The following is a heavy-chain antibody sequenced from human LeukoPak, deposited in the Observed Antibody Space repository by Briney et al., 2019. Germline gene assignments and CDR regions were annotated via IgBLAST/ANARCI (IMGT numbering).Heavy chain of an antibody. D-gene: IGHD2/OR15-2a*01. Sequence: PGGSLRLSCAASGFTFSSYGMSWVRQAPGKGLEWVANIKQDGSEKYYVDSVKGRFTISRDNAKNSLYLQMNSLSAEDTAVYYCASSMAFDIWGQGTMVTVSS. CDR2: IKQDGSEK. J-gene: IGHJ3*02. CDR3: ASSMAFDI. V-gene: IGHV3-7*01. CDR1: GFTFSSYG.